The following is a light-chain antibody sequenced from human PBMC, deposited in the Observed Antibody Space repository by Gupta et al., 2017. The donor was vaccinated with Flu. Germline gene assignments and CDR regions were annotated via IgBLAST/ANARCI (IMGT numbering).Light chain of an antibody. CDR1: NSNVGDSY. Sequence: QSVLTQPPSVSAAPGQKVTISCSGSNSNVGDSYVSWYQQLPETAPKLLIYDNDKRPSGIPDRFSGSKSGASASLVTTGLQTGDEADYYCGTWDTSLRAGVFGGGTKVTVL. V-gene: IGLV1-51*01. CDR2: DND. J-gene: IGLJ2*01. CDR3: GTWDTSLRAGV.